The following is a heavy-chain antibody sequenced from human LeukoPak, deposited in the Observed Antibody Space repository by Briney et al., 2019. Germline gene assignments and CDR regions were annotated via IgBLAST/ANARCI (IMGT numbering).Heavy chain of an antibody. D-gene: IGHD3-10*01. CDR2: IYSGRTT. Sequence: SETLSLTCTVSAGSISSSSHHWGWIRQSPGKGLEWIGSIYSGRTTYYNPSLKSRVTISVDTSKNQFSLKLSSVTAADTAVYYCARVKWLYGSGTNWFDPWGQGTLVTVSS. J-gene: IGHJ5*02. CDR3: ARVKWLYGSGTNWFDP. V-gene: IGHV4-39*07. CDR1: AGSISSSSHH.